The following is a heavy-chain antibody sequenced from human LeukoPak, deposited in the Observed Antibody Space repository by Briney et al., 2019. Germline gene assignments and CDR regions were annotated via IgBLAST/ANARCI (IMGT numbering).Heavy chain of an antibody. CDR2: IYYSGST. Sequence: NASETLSLTCTVSGGSISSYYWSWIRQPPGKGLEWIGYIYYSGSTNYNPSLKSRVTISVDTSKNQFSLKLSSVTAADTAVYYCARVGRVVAATENAFDIWGQGTMVTVSS. D-gene: IGHD2-15*01. V-gene: IGHV4-59*01. CDR1: GGSISSYY. J-gene: IGHJ3*02. CDR3: ARVGRVVAATENAFDI.